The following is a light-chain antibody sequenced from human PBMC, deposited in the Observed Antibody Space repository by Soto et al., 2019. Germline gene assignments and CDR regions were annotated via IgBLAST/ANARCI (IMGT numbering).Light chain of an antibody. CDR1: QSLLFSSNNKNY. J-gene: IGKJ4*01. CDR2: WAS. V-gene: IGKV4-1*01. Sequence: IVMTQSPDSLAVSLGEGATINCRSSQSLLFSSNNKNYLAWYQQKAGQPPRLLISWASPRESGVPDRFSGSGSGSDCALPISSRQADDVLVYYCPQYRSNTLTFRGGPRVELQ. CDR3: PQYRSNTLT.